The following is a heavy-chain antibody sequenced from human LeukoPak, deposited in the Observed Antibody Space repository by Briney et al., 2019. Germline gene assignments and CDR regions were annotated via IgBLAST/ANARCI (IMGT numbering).Heavy chain of an antibody. J-gene: IGHJ6*03. CDR3: ARVGSSSWYPYYYYYMDV. Sequence: SVKLSCKASGATFSSYAISWVRQAPGQGLEWMGGIIPIFGTANYAQKFQGRVTITADESTSTAYMELSSLRSEDTAVYYCARVGSSSWYPYYYYYMDVWGKGTTVTVSS. CDR1: GATFSSYA. V-gene: IGHV1-69*01. D-gene: IGHD6-13*01. CDR2: IIPIFGTA.